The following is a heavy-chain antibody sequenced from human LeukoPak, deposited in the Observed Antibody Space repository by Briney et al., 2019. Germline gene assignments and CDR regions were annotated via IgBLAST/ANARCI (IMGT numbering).Heavy chain of an antibody. D-gene: IGHD4-17*01. CDR1: GFTFSTFSNYG. V-gene: IGHV3-23*01. CDR2: ISDSGGKT. CDR3: AKGGGNYGERAGFDI. J-gene: IGHJ3*02. Sequence: PGGSLRLSCAASGFTFSTFSNYGMSWVRQAPGKGLEWVSAISDSGGKTYYADSMKGRFTISRDNSKNTLYLQMNSLRTEDTAVYYCAKGGGNYGERAGFDIWGQGTMVTVSS.